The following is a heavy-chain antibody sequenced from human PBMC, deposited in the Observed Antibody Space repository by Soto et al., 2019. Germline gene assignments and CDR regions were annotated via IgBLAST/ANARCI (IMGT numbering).Heavy chain of an antibody. Sequence: GGSLRLSCAASGFTFSSYAMSWVRQAPGKGLEWVSAISGSGGSTYYADSVKGRFTISRDNSKNTLYLQMNSLRAEDTAVYYCAKMGDFWSGYLYYYYYGMDVWGQGTTVTVSS. CDR2: ISGSGGST. J-gene: IGHJ6*02. CDR3: AKMGDFWSGYLYYYYYGMDV. D-gene: IGHD3-3*01. V-gene: IGHV3-23*01. CDR1: GFTFSSYA.